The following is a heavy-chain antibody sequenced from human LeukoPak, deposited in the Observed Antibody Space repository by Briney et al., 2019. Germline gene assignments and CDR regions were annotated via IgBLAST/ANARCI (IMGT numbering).Heavy chain of an antibody. CDR2: ISSSGSTI. Sequence: PGGSLRLSCAASGLTISSYSMNWIRQAPGKGLEWVSYISSSGSTIYYADSVKGRFTISRDNAKNSLYLQMNSLRAEDTAVYYCARDRLYRYYDSSGPRQDAFDIWGQGTMVTVSS. CDR1: GLTISSYS. CDR3: ARDRLYRYYDSSGPRQDAFDI. D-gene: IGHD3-22*01. V-gene: IGHV3-48*04. J-gene: IGHJ3*02.